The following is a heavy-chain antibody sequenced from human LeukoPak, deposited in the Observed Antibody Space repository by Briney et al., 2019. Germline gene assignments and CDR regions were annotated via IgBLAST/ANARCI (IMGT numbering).Heavy chain of an antibody. Sequence: GESLKISCKGSGYSFTNYWIGWVRQMPGKGLEWMGIIYPDDSDTRYSPSFQGQVTILADKSISTAYLQWSSLKASDTAMYYCARSWVRDHYGDLYFDYWGQGTLVTVSS. V-gene: IGHV5-51*01. CDR3: ARSWVRDHYGDLYFDY. J-gene: IGHJ4*02. CDR2: IYPDDSDT. D-gene: IGHD4-17*01. CDR1: GYSFTNYW.